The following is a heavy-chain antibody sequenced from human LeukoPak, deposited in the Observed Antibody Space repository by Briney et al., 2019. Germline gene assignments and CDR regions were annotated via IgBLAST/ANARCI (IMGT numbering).Heavy chain of an antibody. V-gene: IGHV4-30-2*01. Sequence: KSSETLSLTCAVSGGSISSGGYSWSWIRQPPGKGLEWIGYIYHSGSTYYNPSLKSRVTILVDRSKNQFSLKLSSVTAADTAVYYCARGGDQWLVPFDYWGQGTLVTVSS. D-gene: IGHD6-19*01. CDR1: GGSISSGGYS. CDR3: ARGGDQWLVPFDY. CDR2: IYHSGST. J-gene: IGHJ4*02.